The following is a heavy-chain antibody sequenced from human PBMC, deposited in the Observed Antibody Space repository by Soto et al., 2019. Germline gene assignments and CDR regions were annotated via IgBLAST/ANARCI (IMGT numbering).Heavy chain of an antibody. CDR1: GFTFSSYG. CDR2: IWYDGSNK. D-gene: IGHD3-10*01. CDR3: ARGDLGLGRPDAFDI. J-gene: IGHJ3*02. Sequence: QVQLVESGGGVVQPGRSLRLSCAASGFTFSSYGMHWVRQAPGKGLEWVAVIWYDGSNKYYADSVKGRFTISRDNSKNTLYLQMNSLRAEDTAVYYCARGDLGLGRPDAFDIWGQGTMVTVSS. V-gene: IGHV3-33*01.